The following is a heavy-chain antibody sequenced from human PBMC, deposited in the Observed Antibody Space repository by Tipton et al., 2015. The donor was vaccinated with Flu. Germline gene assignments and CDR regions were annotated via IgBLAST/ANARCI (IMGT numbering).Heavy chain of an antibody. D-gene: IGHD3-22*01. V-gene: IGHV4-4*07. Sequence: TLSLTCTVSGDSMNSFYWSWIRQPAGEGLEWIGRIHTSGSANYNPSLRSRVTISADTSKNQFSLKLGSVTAADAAVYYCAREVRYYYDSSGYFPQYYFDYWGQGTVVTVSS. CDR1: GDSMNSFY. CDR3: AREVRYYYDSSGYFPQYYFDY. CDR2: IHTSGSA. J-gene: IGHJ4*02.